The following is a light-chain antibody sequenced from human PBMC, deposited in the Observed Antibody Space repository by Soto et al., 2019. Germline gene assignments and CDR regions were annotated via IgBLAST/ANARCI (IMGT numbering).Light chain of an antibody. CDR3: QQYNNWSYT. Sequence: EIVMTQSPATLSVSPGERATLSCRASQSVSSNLAWYQQKPGQAPRLLIYGASTRAAGIPARFSGSGSRTEFTLTISGLQSEDFAVYYCQQYNNWSYTFGQGTKREFK. J-gene: IGKJ2*01. CDR2: GAS. CDR1: QSVSSN. V-gene: IGKV3-15*01.